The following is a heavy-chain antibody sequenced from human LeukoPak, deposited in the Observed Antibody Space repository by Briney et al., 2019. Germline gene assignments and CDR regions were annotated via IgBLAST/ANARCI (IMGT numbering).Heavy chain of an antibody. V-gene: IGHV3-13*01. Sequence: TGGSLRLSCAASGFTFSNFDLHWVRHGKGRGLEWVPAIGTAGDTYYRDSVKGRFTISRENARNSLYLQMNNLRAENTAVYYCTRDHEGGFGFAPWGQGTLVTVSS. CDR2: IGTAGDT. J-gene: IGHJ5*02. CDR1: GFTFSNFD. CDR3: TRDHEGGFGFAP. D-gene: IGHD3-10*01.